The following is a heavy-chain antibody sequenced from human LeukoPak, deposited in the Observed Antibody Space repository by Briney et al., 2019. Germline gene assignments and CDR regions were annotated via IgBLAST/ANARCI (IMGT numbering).Heavy chain of an antibody. D-gene: IGHD3-22*01. V-gene: IGHV4-34*01. J-gene: IGHJ4*02. CDR1: GGSFSGYY. CDR3: ARAGESNGYYQRPRFDY. Sequence: SETLSLTCAVYGGSFSGYYWSWIRQPPGKGLEWIGEINHSGSTNCNPSLKSRVTISVDTSKNQFSLKLSSVTAADTAVYYCARAGESNGYYQRPRFDYWGQGTLVTVSS. CDR2: INHSGST.